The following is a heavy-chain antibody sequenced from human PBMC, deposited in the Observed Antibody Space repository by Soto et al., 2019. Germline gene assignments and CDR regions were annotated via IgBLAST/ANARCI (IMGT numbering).Heavy chain of an antibody. V-gene: IGHV1-2*02. CDR2: VHPDSGGT. D-gene: IGHD3-22*01. CDR1: GSIFTDHL. J-gene: IGHJ4*02. Sequence: ASVKVSCKTSGSIFTDHLIHCVRQSPGQGLQWVGWVHPDSGGTNVAQAFQDRVTMTADTSITTAYMDLARLRPDDTAIFYCARGAQGFFPVSGIYFYFDHWGQGTPVTVSS. CDR3: ARGAQGFFPVSGIYFYFDH.